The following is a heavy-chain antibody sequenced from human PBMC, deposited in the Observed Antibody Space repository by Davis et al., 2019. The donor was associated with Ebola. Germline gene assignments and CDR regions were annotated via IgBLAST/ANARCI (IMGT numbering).Heavy chain of an antibody. CDR3: AREPTFPCGGDCSDDY. CDR1: GDTFVSFA. J-gene: IGHJ4*02. V-gene: IGHV1-69*13. D-gene: IGHD2-21*02. Sequence: SVKVSCKSSGDTFVSFAVSWLRQAPGQGLEWMGGIIPMFRSAKYAQKFQGRVTITADESTRTVYMELRSLTSDDTAIYYCAREPTFPCGGDCSDDYWGPGTLVTVSS. CDR2: IIPMFRSA.